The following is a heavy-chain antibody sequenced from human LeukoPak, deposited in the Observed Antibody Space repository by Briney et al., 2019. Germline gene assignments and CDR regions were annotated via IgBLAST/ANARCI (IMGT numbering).Heavy chain of an antibody. J-gene: IGHJ6*02. CDR2: INTASGAT. CDR3: AKNPRYGLDV. Sequence: ASVKVSCKASGYTFTDYYIHWVRQAPGQGLEWMGLINTASGATTYAQQFQDRVTMTRDAPTNTVYMDLSSLTSEDTAVYYCAKNPRYGLDVWGQGTTVTVSS. V-gene: IGHV1-46*01. CDR1: GYTFTDYY.